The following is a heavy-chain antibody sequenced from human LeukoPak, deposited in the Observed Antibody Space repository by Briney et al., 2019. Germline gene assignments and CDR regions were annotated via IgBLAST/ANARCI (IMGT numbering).Heavy chain of an antibody. D-gene: IGHD3-22*01. V-gene: IGHV1-46*01. J-gene: IGHJ6*03. CDR3: ARYYYDTNYYYYYYYMDV. CDR2: INPSGGST. Sequence: ASVKVSCKASGGTFSSYAISWVRQAPGQGLEWMGIINPSGGSTSYAQKFQGRVTMTRDTSISTAYMELSRLRSDDTAVYYCARYYYDTNYYYYYYYMDVWGKGTTVTVSS. CDR1: GGTFSSYA.